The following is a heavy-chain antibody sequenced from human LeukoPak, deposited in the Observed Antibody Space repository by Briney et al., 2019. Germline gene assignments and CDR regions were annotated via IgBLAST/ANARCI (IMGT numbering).Heavy chain of an antibody. CDR1: GYTFTGYY. Sequence: ASVKVSCKASGYTFTGYYMHWVRQAPGQGLEWMGWINPNSGGTNYAQKFQGRVTMTRDTSISTAYMELSRLRSDDTAVYYCAREVKGGAYNWSPDYYFDYWGQGTLVTVSS. D-gene: IGHD1-20*01. CDR3: AREVKGGAYNWSPDYYFDY. V-gene: IGHV1-2*02. CDR2: INPNSGGT. J-gene: IGHJ4*02.